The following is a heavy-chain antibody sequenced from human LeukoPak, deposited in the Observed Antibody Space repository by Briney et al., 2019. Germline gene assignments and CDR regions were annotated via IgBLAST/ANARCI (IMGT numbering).Heavy chain of an antibody. CDR1: GFTFSSYE. CDR2: ISSSGSTI. D-gene: IGHD3-16*01. J-gene: IGHJ4*02. V-gene: IGHV3-48*03. CDR3: ARDRLGGFFDY. Sequence: PGGSLRLSCAASGFTFSSYEMNWVRQAPGKGLEWVSYISSSGSTIYYADSVKGRFTISRDNAKNSLYLQMNSLRAEDTAVYYCARDRLGGFFDYWGQGTLVTVSS.